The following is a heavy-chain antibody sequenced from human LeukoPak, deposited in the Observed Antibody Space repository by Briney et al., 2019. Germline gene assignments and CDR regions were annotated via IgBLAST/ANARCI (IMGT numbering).Heavy chain of an antibody. CDR1: GGSFSGYY. V-gene: IGHV4-34*01. D-gene: IGHD2-21*02. Sequence: SETLSLTCAVYGGSFSGYYWSWIRQPPGKGLEWIGEINHSGSTNYNPSLKSRLTISVDTSMNQFSLKLSSVTAADTAVYYCARYIVVVTAGQEFDYWGQGTLVTVSS. CDR2: INHSGST. CDR3: ARYIVVVTAGQEFDY. J-gene: IGHJ4*02.